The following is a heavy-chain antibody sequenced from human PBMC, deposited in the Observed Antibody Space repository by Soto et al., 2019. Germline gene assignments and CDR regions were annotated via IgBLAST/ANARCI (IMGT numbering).Heavy chain of an antibody. CDR1: GFTFSSYW. V-gene: IGHV3-74*01. Sequence: GGSLRLSCAASGFTFSSYWMHWVRQAPGKGLVWVSRINSEGSSTSYADSVKGRFTISRDNAKNTLYLQMNSLRAEDTAVYYCARQLTYYYDSSGFDYWGQGTLVTVSS. D-gene: IGHD3-22*01. CDR2: INSEGSST. J-gene: IGHJ4*02. CDR3: ARQLTYYYDSSGFDY.